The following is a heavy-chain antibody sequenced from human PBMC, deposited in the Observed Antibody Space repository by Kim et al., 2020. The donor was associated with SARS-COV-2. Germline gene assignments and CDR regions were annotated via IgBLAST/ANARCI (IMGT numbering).Heavy chain of an antibody. Sequence: GGSLRLSCAASGFTFSSYWMSWVRQAPGKGLEWVANIKQDGSEKYYVDSVKGRFTISRDNAKNSLYLQMNSLRAEDTAVYYCARALETSVLRFLEWLTKTPYYFDYWGQGTLVTVSS. CDR3: ARALETSVLRFLEWLTKTPYYFDY. D-gene: IGHD3-3*01. V-gene: IGHV3-7*03. CDR2: IKQDGSEK. J-gene: IGHJ4*02. CDR1: GFTFSSYW.